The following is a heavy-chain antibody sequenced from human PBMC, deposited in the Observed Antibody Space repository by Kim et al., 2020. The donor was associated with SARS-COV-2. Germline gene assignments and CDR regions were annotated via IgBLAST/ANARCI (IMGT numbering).Heavy chain of an antibody. J-gene: IGHJ4*02. CDR2: MNPNSGNT. CDR3: ARRIAAAGTCLAY. D-gene: IGHD6-13*01. Sequence: ASVKVSCKASGYTFSNYDINWVREATGQGLEWMGWMNPNSGNTGYAQKFQGRVTMTRNTSISTAYMELSSLTSDDTAVYYCARRIAAAGTCLAYWGKGTL. CDR1: GYTFSNYD. V-gene: IGHV1-8*01.